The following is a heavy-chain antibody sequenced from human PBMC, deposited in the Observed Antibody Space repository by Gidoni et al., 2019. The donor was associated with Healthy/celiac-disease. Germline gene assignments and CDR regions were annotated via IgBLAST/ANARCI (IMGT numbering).Heavy chain of an antibody. CDR2: IYCNDDK. Sequence: QITEKASGPTLVKPTQTLTLTCTFTGISLSTSGVGVGWIRQPPGKALEWLALIYCNDDKRYSPSLTSRLTITKYTSKHQVLLTLTNMDPVDTATYYCARYSEGFDYWGQGTLVTVSS. CDR3: ARYSEGFDY. V-gene: IGHV2-5*01. D-gene: IGHD5-18*01. J-gene: IGHJ4*02. CDR1: GISLSTSGVG.